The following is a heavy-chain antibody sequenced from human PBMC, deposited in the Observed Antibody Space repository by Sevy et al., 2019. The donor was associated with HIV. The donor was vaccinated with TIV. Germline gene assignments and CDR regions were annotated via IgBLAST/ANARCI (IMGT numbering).Heavy chain of an antibody. J-gene: IGHJ5*02. CDR2: IKQDGSEK. Sequence: GGSLRLSCAASGFTFSSYWMSWVRQAPGKGLEWVANIKQDGSEKYYVDSVKGRFTISRVNAKNSLYLQMNSLRAEDTAVYYCARAIPRGWFDPWGQGTLVTVSS. D-gene: IGHD2-21*01. V-gene: IGHV3-7*01. CDR3: ARAIPRGWFDP. CDR1: GFTFSSYW.